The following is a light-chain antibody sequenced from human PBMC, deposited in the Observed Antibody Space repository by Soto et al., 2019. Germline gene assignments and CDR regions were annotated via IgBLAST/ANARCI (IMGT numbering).Light chain of an antibody. V-gene: IGKV3-20*01. J-gene: IGKJ1*01. CDR3: HQYGSSPQT. Sequence: ELVLTQSPGTLSLSPGERATRSCRASQSVSSSYLAWYQQKPGQAPRLLIYGASSRATGIPDRFRDSGSGTDFTITISRLEPEDLAVYYSHQYGSSPQTVGQGTKVEIK. CDR2: GAS. CDR1: QSVSSSY.